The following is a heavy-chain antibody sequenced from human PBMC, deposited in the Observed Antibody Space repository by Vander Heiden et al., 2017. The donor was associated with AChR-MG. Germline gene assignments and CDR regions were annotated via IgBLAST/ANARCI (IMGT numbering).Heavy chain of an antibody. V-gene: IGHV3-23*01. CDR3: AKSGQWLPDAFDI. Sequence: EVQLLESGGGFVQPGGSLRLSCAASGFTFSSYAMNWVRQAPGKGLEWVSTISGSGGSTYYSDSVKGRFTFSRDISKNTLYLQMSSLRAEDTALYYCAKSGQWLPDAFDIWGQGTMVTVSS. J-gene: IGHJ3*02. CDR2: ISGSGGST. D-gene: IGHD6-19*01. CDR1: GFTFSSYA.